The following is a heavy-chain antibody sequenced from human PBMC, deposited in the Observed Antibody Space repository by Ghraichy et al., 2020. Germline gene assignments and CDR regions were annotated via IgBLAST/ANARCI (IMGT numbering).Heavy chain of an antibody. CDR3: ARDPPRTGTTEFDY. CDR1: GFTFSDYY. J-gene: IGHJ4*02. V-gene: IGHV3-11*01. CDR2: INVRGDSI. Sequence: GGSLRLSCAASGFTFSDYYMGWFRQAPGQGLQWVSYINVRGDSIHYADSVKGRFNISRDNAKSSVYLQMNSLRAEDTAMHYCARDPPRTGTTEFDYWGQGTLVTVSS. D-gene: IGHD1-7*01.